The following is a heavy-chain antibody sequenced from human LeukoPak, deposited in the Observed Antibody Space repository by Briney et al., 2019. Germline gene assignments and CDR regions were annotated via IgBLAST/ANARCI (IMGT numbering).Heavy chain of an antibody. CDR1: GGSFSGYY. V-gene: IGHV4-34*01. D-gene: IGHD1-7*01. Sequence: SETLSLTCAVYGGSFSGYYWSWIRQPPGKGLEWIGEINHSGGTNYNPSLKSRVTISVDTSKNQFSLKLSSVTAADTAVYYCASRSARYNWNYVYWFDPWGQGTLVTVSS. CDR2: INHSGGT. CDR3: ASRSARYNWNYVYWFDP. J-gene: IGHJ5*02.